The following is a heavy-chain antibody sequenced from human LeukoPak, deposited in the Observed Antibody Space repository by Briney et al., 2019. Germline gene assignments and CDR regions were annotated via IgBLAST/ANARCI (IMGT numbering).Heavy chain of an antibody. CDR2: IKQDGSEK. Sequence: GGSLRLSCAASGFTFSSYWMSWVRQAPGKGLEWVANIKQDGSEKYYVDSVKGRLTVSRDNAKNSLYLQMNSPRAEDTAVYYCARGFRGYYFDYWGQGTVVTVSS. J-gene: IGHJ4*02. CDR1: GFTFSSYW. D-gene: IGHD2-21*01. V-gene: IGHV3-7*03. CDR3: ARGFRGYYFDY.